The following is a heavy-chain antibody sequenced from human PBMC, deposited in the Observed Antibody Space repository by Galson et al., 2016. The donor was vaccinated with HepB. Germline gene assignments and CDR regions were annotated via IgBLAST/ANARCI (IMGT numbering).Heavy chain of an antibody. CDR2: ISSSSGLT. CDR3: PRDATWGFCTNGICFYYYGLDV. CDR1: GFTFRNYS. D-gene: IGHD2-8*01. V-gene: IGHV3-48*02. J-gene: IGHJ6*02. Sequence: SLRLSCAASGFTFRNYSMNWVRQAPGKGLEWVSYISSSSGLTSYAESVKGRFTLSRDPAKNSLFLQMNSLRDKDTGVYYCPRDATWGFCTNGICFYYYGLDVWGQGTTVTVSS.